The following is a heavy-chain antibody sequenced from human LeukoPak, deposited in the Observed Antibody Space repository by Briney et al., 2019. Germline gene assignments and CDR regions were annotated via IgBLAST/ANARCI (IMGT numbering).Heavy chain of an antibody. Sequence: GGSLRLSCAASGFTFSSYGMHWVRQAPGKGLEWVAVISYDGSNKYYADSVKGRFTISRDNSKNTLYLQMNSLRAEDTAVYYCARDLGSPYFDIWGQGTMVTVSS. J-gene: IGHJ3*02. CDR3: ARDLGSPYFDI. CDR1: GFTFSSYG. V-gene: IGHV3-30*03. CDR2: ISYDGSNK.